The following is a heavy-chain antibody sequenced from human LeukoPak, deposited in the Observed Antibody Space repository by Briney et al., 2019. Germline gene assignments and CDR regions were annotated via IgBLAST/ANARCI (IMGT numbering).Heavy chain of an antibody. Sequence: AGGSLRLSCAASGFTFSSYAMHWVRQAPGKGLEWVAVISYDGSNKYYADSVKGRFTIFRDNSKNTLYLQMNSLRAEDTAVYYCGRNLVGTHWDWFDSWGQGTLVTVSS. D-gene: IGHD1-26*01. CDR3: GRNLVGTHWDWFDS. J-gene: IGHJ5*01. CDR1: GFTFSSYA. CDR2: ISYDGSNK. V-gene: IGHV3-30-3*01.